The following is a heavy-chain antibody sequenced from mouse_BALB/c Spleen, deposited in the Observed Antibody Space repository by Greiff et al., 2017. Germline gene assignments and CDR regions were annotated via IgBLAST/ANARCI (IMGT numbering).Heavy chain of an antibody. J-gene: IGHJ2*01. Sequence: LVESGAELVKPGASVKLSCTASGFNIKDTYMHWVKQRPEQGLEWIGRIDPANGNTKYDPKFQGKATITADTSSNTAYLQLSSLTSEDTAVYYCARVGRGDYYFDYWGQGTTLTVSS. D-gene: IGHD4-1*01. CDR1: GFNIKDTY. V-gene: IGHV14-3*02. CDR2: IDPANGNT. CDR3: ARVGRGDYYFDY.